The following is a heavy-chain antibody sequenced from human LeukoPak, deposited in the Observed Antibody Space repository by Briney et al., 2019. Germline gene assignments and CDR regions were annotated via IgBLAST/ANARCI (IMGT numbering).Heavy chain of an antibody. CDR3: ARDQEGFDY. CDR1: GYTFTSNY. Sequence: ASVKVSCRASGYTFTSNYIHWVRQAPGQGLEWMGMIHPRDGSTSYAQKFQGRVTVTRDTSTSTVHMELSGLRSEDTAVYYCARDQEGFDYWGQGTLVTVSS. V-gene: IGHV1-46*01. J-gene: IGHJ4*02. CDR2: IHPRDGST.